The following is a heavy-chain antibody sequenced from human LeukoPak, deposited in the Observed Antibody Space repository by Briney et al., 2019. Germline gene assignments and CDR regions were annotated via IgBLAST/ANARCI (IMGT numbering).Heavy chain of an antibody. CDR1: GYTFTSYF. D-gene: IGHD3-22*01. CDR2: INRSGGST. CDR3: ARDPYDSSGSYLERYGMDV. Sequence: ASVKVSCKASGYTFTSYFMHWVRQAPGQGLEWMGIINRSGGSTSYAQKFQGRVTMTRDTSTSTVYMELSSLRSEDTAVYYCARDPYDSSGSYLERYGMDVWGQGTTVTVSS. V-gene: IGHV1-46*01. J-gene: IGHJ6*02.